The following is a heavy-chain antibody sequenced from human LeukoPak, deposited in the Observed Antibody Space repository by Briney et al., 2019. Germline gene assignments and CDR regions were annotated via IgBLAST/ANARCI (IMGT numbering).Heavy chain of an antibody. Sequence: ASVKVSCKASGGTFSSYAISWVRQAPGQGLEWMGRIIPIFGTANYAQKFQGRVTITTDESTSTAYMELSSLRSEDTAVYYCARDLLPTYYYGSGSLDWGQGTLVTVSS. CDR2: IIPIFGTA. D-gene: IGHD3-10*01. J-gene: IGHJ4*02. CDR1: GGTFSSYA. V-gene: IGHV1-69*05. CDR3: ARDLLPTYYYGSGSLD.